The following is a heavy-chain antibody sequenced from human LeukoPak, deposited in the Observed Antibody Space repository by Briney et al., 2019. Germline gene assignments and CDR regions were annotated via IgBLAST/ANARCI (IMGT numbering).Heavy chain of an antibody. CDR2: IWYDGSNK. CDR3: ASVNAYGPVDV. J-gene: IGHJ6*04. V-gene: IGHV3-33*01. CDR1: GFTFSSHG. D-gene: IGHD3-10*01. Sequence: GGSLRLSCAASGFTFSSHGVHWVCQARGKGLEWVAVIWYDGSNKYYADSVKGRFTISRDNSKNTLYLQMNSLRAEDTAVYYCASVNAYGPVDVWGKGTTVTVSS.